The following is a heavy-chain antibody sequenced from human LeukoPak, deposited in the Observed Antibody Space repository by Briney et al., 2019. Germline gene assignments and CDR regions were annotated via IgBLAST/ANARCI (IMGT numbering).Heavy chain of an antibody. D-gene: IGHD2-21*01. CDR1: GFTFSSYA. J-gene: IGHJ4*02. CDR3: ARTLFGKANY. Sequence: GGSLRLSCAASGFTFSSYAMSWVRQAPGKGLEWVSAISGSGGSTYYADSVKGRFTISRDNAKNSLYLQMNNLRAEDTAVYYWARTLFGKANYGGQEPLVTVSS. V-gene: IGHV3-23*01. CDR2: ISGSGGST.